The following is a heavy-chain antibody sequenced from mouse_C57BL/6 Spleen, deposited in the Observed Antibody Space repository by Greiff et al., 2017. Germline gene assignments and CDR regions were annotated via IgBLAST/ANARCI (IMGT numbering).Heavy chain of an antibody. CDR3: ARHGDSSGYEFAY. CDR1: GYAFSSYW. Sequence: QVQLQQSGAELVKPGASVKISCKASGYAFSSYWMNWVKQRPGQGLEWIGWFYPGSGSIKYNEKFKDKATLTADKSSSTVYMELSRLTSEDSAVYFCARHGDSSGYEFAYWGQGTLVTVSA. V-gene: IGHV1-62-2*01. J-gene: IGHJ3*01. D-gene: IGHD3-2*02. CDR2: FYPGSGSI.